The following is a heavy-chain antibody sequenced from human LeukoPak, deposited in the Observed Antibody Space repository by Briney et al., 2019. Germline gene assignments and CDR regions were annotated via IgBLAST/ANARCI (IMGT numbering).Heavy chain of an antibody. J-gene: IGHJ4*02. Sequence: SETLSLTCTVSGAPLNNYYWSWIRQPPGKGLEWIGYIYYTGSTNYNPSLKSRVTMFVDMSKNQFSLRLSSVTAADTAVYYCARHRAYSSSSPFDYWGQGTLVTVSS. CDR2: IYYTGST. CDR1: GAPLNNYY. D-gene: IGHD6-6*01. V-gene: IGHV4-59*08. CDR3: ARHRAYSSSSPFDY.